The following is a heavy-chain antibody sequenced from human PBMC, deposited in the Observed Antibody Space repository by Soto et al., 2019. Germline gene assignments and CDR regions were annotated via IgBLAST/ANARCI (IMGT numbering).Heavy chain of an antibody. J-gene: IGHJ3*02. Sequence: GGSLRLSCAASGFTFSSYAMSWVRQAPGKGLEWVSTISGSGGSTYYADSVKGRFTISRDNSKNTLYLQMNSLRAEDTAVYYCATTYSSGSSQFDIWSQGTMVTVSS. CDR2: ISGSGGST. D-gene: IGHD6-19*01. CDR1: GFTFSSYA. CDR3: ATTYSSGSSQFDI. V-gene: IGHV3-23*01.